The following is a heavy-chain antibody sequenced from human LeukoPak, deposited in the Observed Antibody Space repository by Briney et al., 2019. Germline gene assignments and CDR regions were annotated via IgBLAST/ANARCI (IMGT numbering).Heavy chain of an antibody. V-gene: IGHV1-69*13. CDR1: GGTFSSYA. D-gene: IGHD5-12*01. CDR2: IIPIFGTA. CDR3: ARVRGYTALGEPPCYYYGMDV. J-gene: IGHJ6*02. Sequence: EASVKVSCKASGGTFSSYAISWVRQAPGQGLEWMGGIIPIFGTANYAQKFQGRVTITADESTSTAYMELSRLRSEDTAVYYCARVRGYTALGEPPCYYYGMDVWGQGTTVTVSS.